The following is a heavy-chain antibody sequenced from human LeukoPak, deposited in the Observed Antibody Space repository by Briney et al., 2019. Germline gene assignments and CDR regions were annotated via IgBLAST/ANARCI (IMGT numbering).Heavy chain of an antibody. CDR2: ISSSGSTI. V-gene: IGHV3-11*04. J-gene: IGHJ6*03. Sequence: PGGSLRLSCAASGFTFSDYYMSWIRQAPGKGLEWVSYISSSGSTIYYADSVKGRFTISRDNAKNSLYLQMNSLRAEDTAVYYCARDLEYSSSPKYYYYYMDVWGKGTTVTVSS. CDR3: ARDLEYSSSPKYYYYYMDV. CDR1: GFTFSDYY. D-gene: IGHD6-6*01.